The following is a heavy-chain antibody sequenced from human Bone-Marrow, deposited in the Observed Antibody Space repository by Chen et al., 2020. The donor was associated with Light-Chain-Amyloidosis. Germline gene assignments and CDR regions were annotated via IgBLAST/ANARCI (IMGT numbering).Heavy chain of an antibody. Sequence: VQLVQSGAEVKKPGASVKVSCKVSGYTLTEVAMNWVRQTPGKGLEGMGGFDPEDGKPIHERKFQCRVTMTEETSTDTAFMEISSLRYEDTAVYFCTPGDAIQGYHYGLDVWGQVTTVIVSS. V-gene: IGHV1-24*01. CDR1: GYTLTEVA. J-gene: IGHJ6*02. D-gene: IGHD2-21*01. CDR3: TPGDAIQGYHYGLDV. CDR2: FDPEDGKP.